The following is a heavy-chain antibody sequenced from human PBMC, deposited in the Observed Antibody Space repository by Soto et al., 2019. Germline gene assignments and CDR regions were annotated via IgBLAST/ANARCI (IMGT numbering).Heavy chain of an antibody. D-gene: IGHD2-15*01. CDR3: AKDPYIVVVVAAIRHNWFDP. V-gene: IGHV3-23*01. CDR1: GFTFSSYA. J-gene: IGHJ5*02. Sequence: PGGSLRLSCAASGFTFSSYAMSWVRQAPGKGLEWVSAISGSGGSTYYADSVKGRFTISRDNSKNTLYLQMNSLRAEDTAVYYCAKDPYIVVVVAAIRHNWFDPWGQGTLVTSPQ. CDR2: ISGSGGST.